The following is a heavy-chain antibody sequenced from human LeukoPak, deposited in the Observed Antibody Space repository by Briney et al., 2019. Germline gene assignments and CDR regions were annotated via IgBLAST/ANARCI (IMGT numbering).Heavy chain of an antibody. CDR3: ARQVNHAFDI. J-gene: IGHJ3*02. Sequence: PSETLPLTCGVSGGPITTSGDTYAWGWVRQPPGNGLTWIGTIFYSGHTFYTPSLQRPAAVSMDPSKTQFSLKLSPVTAADTALYYCARQVNHAFDIWGPGAMVTVSS. CDR1: GGPITTSGDTYA. CDR2: IFYSGHT. V-gene: IGHV4-39*01. D-gene: IGHD1-14*01.